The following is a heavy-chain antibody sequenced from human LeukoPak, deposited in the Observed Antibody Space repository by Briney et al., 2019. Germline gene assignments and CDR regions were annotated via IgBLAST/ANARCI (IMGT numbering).Heavy chain of an antibody. CDR3: ASLVVTDNWAFHI. CDR2: INNDASST. Sequence: PGGSLRLSCAASGFTFSSYWMHWVRQAPGEGLVWVSRINNDASSTSYADSVKGRFTISRDNAKNTVYLQMNSLRAGDTAVYYCASLVVTDNWAFHIWGQGTMVFVSS. J-gene: IGHJ3*02. D-gene: IGHD2-21*02. CDR1: GFTFSSYW. V-gene: IGHV3-74*01.